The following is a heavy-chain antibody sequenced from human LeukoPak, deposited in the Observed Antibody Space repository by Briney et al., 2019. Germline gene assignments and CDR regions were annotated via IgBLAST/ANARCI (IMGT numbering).Heavy chain of an antibody. Sequence: GGSLRLSCAASGFTFSSYSMNWVRQAPGKWLEWVSSISSSSSYIYYADSVKGRFTISRDNAKNSLYLQMNSLRAEDTAVYYCARMVRGVIRASYYMDVWGKGTTVTISS. V-gene: IGHV3-21*04. CDR3: ARMVRGVIRASYYMDV. J-gene: IGHJ6*03. CDR2: ISSSSSYI. CDR1: GFTFSSYS. D-gene: IGHD3-10*01.